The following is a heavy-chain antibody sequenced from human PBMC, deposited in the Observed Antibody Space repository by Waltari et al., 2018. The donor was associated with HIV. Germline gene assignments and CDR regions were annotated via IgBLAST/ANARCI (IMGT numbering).Heavy chain of an antibody. CDR1: GFTFTHSW. J-gene: IGHJ6*02. Sequence: EVQLMESGGGLVQSGGSLRLSCAASGFTFTHSWMSWVRQTPGKGLEWVAYIKDDGSEKYYMGSVKGRFTISRDNAKNSMFLQMNSLRAEDTAVYYCARIGTFPHNYAIDFWGQGTTVTVSS. D-gene: IGHD1-26*01. CDR3: ARIGTFPHNYAIDF. V-gene: IGHV3-7*01. CDR2: IKDDGSEK.